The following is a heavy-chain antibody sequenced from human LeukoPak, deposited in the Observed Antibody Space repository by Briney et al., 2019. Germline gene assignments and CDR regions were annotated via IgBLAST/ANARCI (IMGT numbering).Heavy chain of an antibody. J-gene: IGHJ3*02. D-gene: IGHD3-16*02. Sequence: ASVKVSCKASGGTFSSYAISWVRQAPGQGLEWMGRIIPIFGTANYAQKFQGRVTITTDESTSTAYMELSSLRSEDTAVYYCARENYVWGSYRILDAFDIWGQGTMVTVSS. CDR2: IIPIFGTA. CDR3: ARENYVWGSYRILDAFDI. V-gene: IGHV1-69*05. CDR1: GGTFSSYA.